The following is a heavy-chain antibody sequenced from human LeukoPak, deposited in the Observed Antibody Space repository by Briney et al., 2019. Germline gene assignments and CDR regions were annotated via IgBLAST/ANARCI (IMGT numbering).Heavy chain of an antibody. CDR2: IYYSGST. V-gene: IGHV4-39*01. CDR1: GGSISSSSYY. CDR3: ARQLGYCSSTSCYADKVDY. D-gene: IGHD2-2*01. J-gene: IGHJ4*02. Sequence: SETLSLTCTVSGGSISSSSYYWGWIRQPPGKGLEWIGSIYYSGSTYYNPSLNSRVTISVDTSKNQFSLKLSSVTAADTAVYYCARQLGYCSSTSCYADKVDYWGQGTLVTVSS.